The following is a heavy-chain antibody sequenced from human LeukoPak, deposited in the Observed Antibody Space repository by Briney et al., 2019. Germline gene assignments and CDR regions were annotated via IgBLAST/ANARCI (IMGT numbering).Heavy chain of an antibody. J-gene: IGHJ4*02. CDR3: AKDLGVFWYSSSWDSSFYDY. D-gene: IGHD6-13*01. Sequence: GGSLRLSCVASGFTFSDYTMNWVRQAPGKGLEWISYIDISSSSTYYADSVKGRFTISRDNAKNSLYLQMSSLRAEDTAVYYCAKDLGVFWYSSSWDSSFYDYWGQGTLVTVSS. CDR1: GFTFSDYT. V-gene: IGHV3-48*04. CDR2: IDISSSST.